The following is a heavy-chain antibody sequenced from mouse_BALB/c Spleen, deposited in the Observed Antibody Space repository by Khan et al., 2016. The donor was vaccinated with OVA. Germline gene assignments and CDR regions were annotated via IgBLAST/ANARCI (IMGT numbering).Heavy chain of an antibody. CDR2: INTYTGEP. CDR1: GYTFANYG. Sequence: QIQLVQSGPELKKPRETVKISCEASGYTFANYGMNWVKQAPGKGLKWMGWINTYTGEPTYSDDFKGRFAFSLETSASTAYLQINNLKTEDTATFVCARVGYNATRDYWGQGTSVTVSS. CDR3: ARVGYNATRDY. D-gene: IGHD2-2*01. V-gene: IGHV9-3-1*01. J-gene: IGHJ4*01.